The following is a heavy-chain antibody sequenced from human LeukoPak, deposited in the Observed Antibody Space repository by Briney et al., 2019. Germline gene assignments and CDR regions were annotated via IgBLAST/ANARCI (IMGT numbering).Heavy chain of an antibody. CDR3: AKAQGYIDPFDI. V-gene: IGHV3-23*01. J-gene: IGHJ3*02. CDR2: ISGGGDRT. D-gene: IGHD1-1*01. Sequence: GSLRLSCAASGFTFINYAMGWVRQAPGKGLEWVSSISGGGDRTFYADSVKGRSTISRDNSKNTLYVQMNSLRDEDTAIYFCAKAQGYIDPFDIWGQGTLVTVSS. CDR1: GFTFINYA.